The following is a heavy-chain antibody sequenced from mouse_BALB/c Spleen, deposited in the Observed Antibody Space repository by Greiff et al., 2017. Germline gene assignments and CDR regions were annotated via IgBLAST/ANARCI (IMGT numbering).Heavy chain of an antibody. V-gene: IGHV1-14*01. CDR2: INPYNDGT. J-gene: IGHJ3*01. Sequence: VQLKQSGPELVKPGASVKMSCKASGYTFTSYVMHWVKQKPGQGLEWIGYINPYNDGTKYNEKFKGKATLTSDKSSSTAYMELSSLTSEDSAVYYCARESYYYGSSLFAYWGQGTLVTVSA. CDR1: GYTFTSYV. CDR3: ARESYYYGSSLFAY. D-gene: IGHD1-1*01.